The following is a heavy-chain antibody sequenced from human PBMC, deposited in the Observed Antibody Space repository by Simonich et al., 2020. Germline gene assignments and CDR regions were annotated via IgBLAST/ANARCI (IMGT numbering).Heavy chain of an antibody. V-gene: IGHV3-30*07. CDR2: LSYDGSNK. D-gene: IGHD7-27*01. CDR1: GFTFRSYA. J-gene: IGHJ3*02. Sequence: QVQLVESGGGVVQPGRSLRLSWAASGFTFRSYAMHGVRQAPGKGVECVAVLSYDGSNKCYADSGKGRFTISRDNSKNTLYLQMNSLRAEDTAVYYCARAGDDEHAFDIWGQGTMVTVSS. CDR3: ARAGDDEHAFDI.